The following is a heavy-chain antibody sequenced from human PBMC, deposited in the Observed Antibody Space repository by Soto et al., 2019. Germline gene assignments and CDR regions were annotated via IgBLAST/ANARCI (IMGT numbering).Heavy chain of an antibody. Sequence: QVQLVESGGGVVQPGGSLRLSCAASGFTFSSYGMHWVRQAPGKGLEWVAVIWYDGSNKYYADSVKGRFTISRDNSKNTLYLQMNSLRAEDTAVYYCARDRRGGLGAFDIWGQGTMVTVSS. CDR2: IWYDGSNK. CDR1: GFTFSSYG. D-gene: IGHD3-16*01. V-gene: IGHV3-33*01. CDR3: ARDRRGGLGAFDI. J-gene: IGHJ3*02.